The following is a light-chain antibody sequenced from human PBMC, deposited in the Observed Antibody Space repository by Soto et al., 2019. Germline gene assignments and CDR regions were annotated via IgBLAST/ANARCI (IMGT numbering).Light chain of an antibody. V-gene: IGKV1-39*01. J-gene: IGKJ4*01. CDR1: QSISSY. CDR2: AAS. CDR3: HQSYSTNPLT. Sequence: DIQMTQSPSSLSASVGDRVTITCRASQSISSYLNWYQQKPGKAPKLLIYAASSLQSGVPSRFSGSGSGTDFPLTIRSLQPEDFATYYCHQSYSTNPLTFGGGTKVEIK.